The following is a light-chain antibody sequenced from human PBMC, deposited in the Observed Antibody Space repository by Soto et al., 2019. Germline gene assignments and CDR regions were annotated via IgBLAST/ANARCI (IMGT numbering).Light chain of an antibody. CDR1: SSDVGGYNY. J-gene: IGLJ1*01. Sequence: QSVLTQPASVSGSPGQSITVSCTGTSSDVGGYNYVSWYQQHPGKAPRLMIYDVTNRPSGVSNRFSGSKSGNTASLTISGLRAEDEADYYCCSYAGSRYVFGTGTKVTVL. CDR2: DVT. V-gene: IGLV2-14*01. CDR3: CSYAGSRYV.